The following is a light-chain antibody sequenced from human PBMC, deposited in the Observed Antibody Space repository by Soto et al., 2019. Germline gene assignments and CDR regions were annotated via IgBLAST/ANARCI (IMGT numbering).Light chain of an antibody. CDR2: DVS. J-gene: IGLJ1*01. Sequence: QSALTQLRSVSGSPGQSVTISCTGTSIDVGGCYYVSWDQQHPGKAPKLMIHDVSKRPSGVPDGCSGYKYGNTASLPISALQAEDEADYYCCSYAVSYTYVLGTGTKV. CDR3: CSYAVSYTYV. CDR1: SIDVGGCYY. V-gene: IGLV2-11*01.